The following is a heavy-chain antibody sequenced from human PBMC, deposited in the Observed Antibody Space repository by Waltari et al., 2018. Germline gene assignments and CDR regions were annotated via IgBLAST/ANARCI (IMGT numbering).Heavy chain of an antibody. V-gene: IGHV3-30*02. CDR3: AGIVGATPMNAFDI. CDR1: GFTFSSHG. J-gene: IGHJ3*02. CDR2: IRYDGSNK. D-gene: IGHD1-26*01. Sequence: QVQLVESGGGVVQPGGSLRLSCAASGFTFSSHGMHWVRQAPGKGLEWVAFIRYDGSNKYYADSVKGRFTISRDNSKNTLYLQMNSLRAEDTAVYYCAGIVGATPMNAFDIWGQGTMVTVSS.